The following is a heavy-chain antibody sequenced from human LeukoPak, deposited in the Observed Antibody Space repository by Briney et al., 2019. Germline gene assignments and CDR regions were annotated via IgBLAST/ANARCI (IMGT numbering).Heavy chain of an antibody. CDR1: GFTFSSYS. CDR3: ARDLSGSYYIFPLAIDY. J-gene: IGHJ4*02. Sequence: PGGSLRLSCAASGFTFSSYSMNWVRQAPGKGLEWVSSISSSSSYIYYADSVRGRFTISRDNAKNSLYLQMNSLRAEDTAVYYCARDLSGSYYIFPLAIDYWGQGTLVTVSS. CDR2: ISSSSSYI. V-gene: IGHV3-21*01. D-gene: IGHD1-26*01.